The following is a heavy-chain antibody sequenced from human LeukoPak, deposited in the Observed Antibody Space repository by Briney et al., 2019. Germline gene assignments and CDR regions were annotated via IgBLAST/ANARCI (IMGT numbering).Heavy chain of an antibody. D-gene: IGHD3-22*01. CDR1: GYTFTSYA. CDR3: ARDSANYYDSSGYYGRDY. CDR2: INAGNGNT. V-gene: IGHV1-3*01. J-gene: IGHJ4*02. Sequence: ASVKVSCKASGYTFTSYAMHWVRQAPGQRLEWMGWINAGNGNTKYSQKFQGRVTITADKSTSTAYMELSSLRSEDTAVYYCARDSANYYDSSGYYGRDYWGQGTLVTVSS.